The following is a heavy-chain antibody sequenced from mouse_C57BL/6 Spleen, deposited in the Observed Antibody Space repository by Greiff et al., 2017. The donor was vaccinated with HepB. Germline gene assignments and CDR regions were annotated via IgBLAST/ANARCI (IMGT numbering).Heavy chain of an antibody. D-gene: IGHD6-1*01. Sequence: QVQLQQSGAELVKPGASVKLSCKASGYTFTSYWMHWVKQRPGQGLEWIGMIHPNSGSTNYNEKFKSKATLTVVKSSSTAYMQLSSLTSEDSAVYYCARGHEDWFAYWGQGTLVTVSA. V-gene: IGHV1-64*01. J-gene: IGHJ3*01. CDR2: IHPNSGST. CDR1: GYTFTSYW. CDR3: ARGHEDWFAY.